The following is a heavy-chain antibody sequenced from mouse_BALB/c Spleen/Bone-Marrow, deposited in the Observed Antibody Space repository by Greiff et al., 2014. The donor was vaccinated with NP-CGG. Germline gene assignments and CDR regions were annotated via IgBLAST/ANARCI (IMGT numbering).Heavy chain of an antibody. Sequence: VHLVESGPELVRPGASVKMSCKASGYTFTSYWMHWVKQRPGQGLEWIGMIDPSNSETRLNQKFKDKATLNVDKSSNTAYMQLSSLTSEDSAAYYCARNYRYPRPYAMDYWGQGTSVTVSS. CDR3: ARNYRYPRPYAMDY. V-gene: IGHV1-74*04. CDR2: IDPSNSET. CDR1: GYTFTSYW. D-gene: IGHD2-14*01. J-gene: IGHJ4*01.